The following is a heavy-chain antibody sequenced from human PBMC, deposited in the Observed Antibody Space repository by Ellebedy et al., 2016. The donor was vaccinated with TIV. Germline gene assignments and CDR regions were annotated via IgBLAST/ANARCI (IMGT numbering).Heavy chain of an antibody. Sequence: GESLKISCAASGFTFSSYGMHWVRPAPGKGLEWVAVISYDGSNKYYADSVKGRFTISRDNSKNTLYLQLNSLRAEDTAVDYCVAYVRGVIPYWGQGTLVTVSS. CDR3: VAYVRGVIPY. V-gene: IGHV3-30*03. CDR1: GFTFSSYG. CDR2: ISYDGSNK. J-gene: IGHJ4*02. D-gene: IGHD3-10*01.